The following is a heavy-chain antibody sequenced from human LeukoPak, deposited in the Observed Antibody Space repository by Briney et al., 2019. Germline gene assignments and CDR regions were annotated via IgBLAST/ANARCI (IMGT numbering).Heavy chain of an antibody. CDR2: ISSSSSYI. Sequence: GGSLRLSCEDSGFTLRNFAVNWVRQAPGKGLEWVSSISSSSSYIYYADSVKGRFTISRDNAKNSLYLQMNSLRAEDTAVYYCARAVAAAGTGFDYWGQGTLVTVSS. J-gene: IGHJ4*02. CDR1: GFTLRNFA. CDR3: ARAVAAAGTGFDY. D-gene: IGHD6-13*01. V-gene: IGHV3-21*01.